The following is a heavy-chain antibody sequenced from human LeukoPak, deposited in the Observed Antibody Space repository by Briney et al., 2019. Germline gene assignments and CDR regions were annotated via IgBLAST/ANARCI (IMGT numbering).Heavy chain of an antibody. D-gene: IGHD2-8*01. CDR2: ISSSGSTI. CDR3: ARFSVMTPYYYGMDV. CDR1: GFTFSSYE. J-gene: IGHJ6*02. Sequence: GGSLRLSCAASGFTFSSYEMNWVRQAPGKGLEWVSYISSSGSTIYYADSVKGRFTISRDNAKNSLYLQMNSLRAEDTAVYYCARFSVMTPYYYGMDVWGQGTTVTVSS. V-gene: IGHV3-48*03.